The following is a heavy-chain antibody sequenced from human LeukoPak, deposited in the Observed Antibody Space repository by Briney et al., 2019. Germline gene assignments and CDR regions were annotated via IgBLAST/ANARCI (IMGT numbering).Heavy chain of an antibody. CDR2: ISSSSSTI. CDR3: ARIRGEYSSSSFDY. Sequence: GGSLRLSCAASGFTFSSYSVNWVRQAPGKGLEWVSYISSSSSTIYYADSVKGRFTISRDNAKNSLYLQMNSLRAEDTAVYYCARIRGEYSSSSFDYWGQGTLVTVSS. D-gene: IGHD6-6*01. J-gene: IGHJ4*02. CDR1: GFTFSSYS. V-gene: IGHV3-48*01.